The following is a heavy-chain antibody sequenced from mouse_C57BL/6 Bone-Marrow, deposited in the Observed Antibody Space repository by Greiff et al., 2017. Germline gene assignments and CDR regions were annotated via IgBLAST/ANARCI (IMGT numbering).Heavy chain of an antibody. CDR2: IHPNSGST. D-gene: IGHD2-1*01. Sequence: VQLQQPGAELVKPGASVKLSCKASGYTFTSYWMHWVKQRPGQGLEWIGMIHPNSGSTNYNETFKSKATLTADTSSSTAYMQLSSLTPEDSAVSYCALYYGNPLTSWGQGHL. CDR1: GYTFTSYW. V-gene: IGHV1-64*01. J-gene: IGHJ3*01. CDR3: ALYYGNPLTS.